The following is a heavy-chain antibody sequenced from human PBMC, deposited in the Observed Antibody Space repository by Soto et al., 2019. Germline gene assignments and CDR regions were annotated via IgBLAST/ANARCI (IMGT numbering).Heavy chain of an antibody. V-gene: IGHV4-4*02. J-gene: IGHJ5*02. CDR2: IYHSGST. CDR1: GGSISSSNW. Sequence: QVQLQESGPGLVKPSGTLSLTCAVSGGSISSSNWWSWVRQPPGKGLEWIGGIYHSGSTNYNPSLKRRVATSVDKSKNQFSLKLRSVTAADTAVYYCARIETTFYWFYPWGQGTLVTVSS. CDR3: ARIETTFYWFYP. D-gene: IGHD1-7*01.